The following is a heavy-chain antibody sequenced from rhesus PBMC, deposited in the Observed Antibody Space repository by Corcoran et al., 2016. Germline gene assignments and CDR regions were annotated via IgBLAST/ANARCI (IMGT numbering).Heavy chain of an antibody. Sequence: QVQLQESGPGVVKPSETPSLTCAVSGGSISSGYDWSWIRQPPGKGLEWIGYIYGSSGSTNSTPSLKNRVTISKDASKNQFSLKLSSVTAADTAVYYCARDYYTGGAFDFWGQGLRVTVSS. CDR3: ARDYYTGGAFDF. J-gene: IGHJ3*01. D-gene: IGHD3-16*01. CDR1: GGSISSGYD. V-gene: IGHV4-76*01. CDR2: IYGSSGST.